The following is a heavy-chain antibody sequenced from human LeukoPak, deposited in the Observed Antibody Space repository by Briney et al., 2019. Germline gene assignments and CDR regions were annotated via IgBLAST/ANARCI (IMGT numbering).Heavy chain of an antibody. CDR1: GGSISSSSYY. V-gene: IGHV4-39*01. J-gene: IGHJ5*02. D-gene: IGHD1-26*01. CDR2: IYYIGST. CDR3: ARQTKLGELLPS. Sequence: PSETLSLTCIVSGGSISSSSYYWGWIRQPPGKGLEWIGSIYYIGSTYYNPSLKSRVTISVDTSKNQFSLKLSSVSAADTAVYYCARQTKLGELLPSWGQGTLVTVSS.